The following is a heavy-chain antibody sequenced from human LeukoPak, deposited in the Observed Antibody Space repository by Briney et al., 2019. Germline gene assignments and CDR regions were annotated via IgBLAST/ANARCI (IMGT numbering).Heavy chain of an antibody. V-gene: IGHV4-34*01. CDR2: INHSGST. J-gene: IGHJ6*02. Sequence: PSETLSLTCAVYGGSFSGYYWSWIRQPPGKGLEWIGEINHSGSTNYNPSLKSRVTISVDTSKNQFSLKLSSVTAADTAVYYCARGVSVVLYYYYYGMDVWGQGTTVTVSS. CDR1: GGSFSGYY. D-gene: IGHD4-23*01. CDR3: ARGVSVVLYYYYYGMDV.